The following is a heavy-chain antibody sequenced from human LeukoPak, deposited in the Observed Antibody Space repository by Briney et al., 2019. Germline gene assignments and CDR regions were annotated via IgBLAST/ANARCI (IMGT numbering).Heavy chain of an antibody. V-gene: IGHV5-51*01. CDR1: GYSFANYW. CDR3: ARPRRAERDEDG. J-gene: IGHJ6*02. CDR2: INPGDTNI. D-gene: IGHD1-1*01. Sequence: ESLEISCKASGYSFANYWIGWVRQVPGNGLEWVAMINPGDTNIVHSPSSQAQVTISADRSIRTAYLQWSSLKASDTAIYYCARPRRAERDEDGWGQQTPVTVSS.